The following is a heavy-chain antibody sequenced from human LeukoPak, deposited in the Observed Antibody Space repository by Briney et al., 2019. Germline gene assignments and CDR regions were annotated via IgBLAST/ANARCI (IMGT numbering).Heavy chain of an antibody. CDR3: ARDGVTPGNYYGMDV. Sequence: ASVKVSCKASGYTFTSYGISWVRQAPGQGLEWMGWISAYNGNTNYAQKLQGRVTMTTDTSTSTAYMELRSLRSDDTAVYSCARDGVTPGNYYGMDVWGQGTTVTVSS. D-gene: IGHD2-21*02. V-gene: IGHV1-18*01. CDR2: ISAYNGNT. J-gene: IGHJ6*02. CDR1: GYTFTSYG.